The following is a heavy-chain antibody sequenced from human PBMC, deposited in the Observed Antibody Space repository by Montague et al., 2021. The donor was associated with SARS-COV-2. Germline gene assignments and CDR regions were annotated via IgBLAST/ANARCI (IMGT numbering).Heavy chain of an antibody. CDR1: GGSISSYY. CDR2: IYYSGST. CDR3: ARGRYRPDAFDI. D-gene: IGHD3-16*02. J-gene: IGHJ3*02. V-gene: IGHV4-59*01. Sequence: SETLSLTCTVSGGSISSYYWSWIRQPPGKGLEWIGYIYYSGSTXXXPSXKSRVTISLDTSKNQFSLKLNSVTAADTAVYYCARGRYRPDAFDIWGQGTMVTVSS.